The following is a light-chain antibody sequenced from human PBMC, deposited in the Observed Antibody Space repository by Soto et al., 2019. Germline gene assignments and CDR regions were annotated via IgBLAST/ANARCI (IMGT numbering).Light chain of an antibody. CDR1: SSNIVTGYD. CDR2: XXX. Sequence: QSALAQPPSVSWAPGQRVTISCTVSSSNIVTGYDVHVYHQRRVRVPXLLXWXXXXXXXXXXXXXXXXXXXXAXVLAITGLQAEDEADYYCQSYDTSLGGSYVFGTGTKVTVL. J-gene: IGLJ1*01. V-gene: IGLV1-40*01. CDR3: QSYDTSLGGSYV.